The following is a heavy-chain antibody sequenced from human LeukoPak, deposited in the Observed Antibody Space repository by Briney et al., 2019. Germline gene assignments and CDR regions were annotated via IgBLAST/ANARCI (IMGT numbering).Heavy chain of an antibody. CDR3: AKAHTFGGVIVFDAFDI. D-gene: IGHD3-16*02. J-gene: IGHJ3*02. CDR2: ISGSGGST. CDR1: GFTFSSYA. Sequence: GGSLRLSCAASGFTFSSYAMSWVRQAPGKGLEWVSAISGSGGSTYYADSVKGRFTISRDNSKNTLYLQMNSLRAEDTAVYYCAKAHTFGGVIVFDAFDIWGQGTMVTVSS. V-gene: IGHV3-23*01.